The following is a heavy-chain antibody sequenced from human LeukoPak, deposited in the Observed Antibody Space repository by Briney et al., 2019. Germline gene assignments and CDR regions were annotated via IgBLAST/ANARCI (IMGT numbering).Heavy chain of an antibody. J-gene: IGHJ6*03. Sequence: SQTLSLTCTVSGDSISSSSYDWGWIRQPPGKGLEWIGSIYYSGSTYYNPSIKSRVTISVDTSKNQFSLKLSSVTAADTAVYYCARRTVTTGYRDVWGKGTTVAVSS. D-gene: IGHD4-17*01. V-gene: IGHV4-39*01. CDR1: GDSISSSSYD. CDR2: IYYSGST. CDR3: ARRTVTTGYRDV.